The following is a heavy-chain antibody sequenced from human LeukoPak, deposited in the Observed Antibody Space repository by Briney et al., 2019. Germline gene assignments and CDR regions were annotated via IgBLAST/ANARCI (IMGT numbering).Heavy chain of an antibody. CDR1: GFTFISYW. CDR3: ARGGWNNWFDP. CDR2: INQDESAK. J-gene: IGHJ5*02. D-gene: IGHD6-19*01. V-gene: IGHV3-7*03. Sequence: GGSLRLSCAASGFTFISYWMTWVRQAPGKGLEWVAKINQDESAKYYVDSVKGRFTVSRDNAKNSLYLQMDSLRAEDTAVYYCARGGWNNWFDPWGQGTLVTVSS.